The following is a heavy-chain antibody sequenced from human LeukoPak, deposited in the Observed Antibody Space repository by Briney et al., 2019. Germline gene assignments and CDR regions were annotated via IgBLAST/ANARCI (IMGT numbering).Heavy chain of an antibody. CDR2: INHSGST. V-gene: IGHV4-34*01. CDR3: ARGDVTTTAYHYYYYMDV. D-gene: IGHD4-11*01. Sequence: SETLSLTCAVYGGSFSGYYWSWIRQPPGKGLEWIGEINHSGSTNYNPSLTSRVTISVDTSKNQFSLKLSSVTAADTAVYYCARGDVTTTAYHYYYYMDVWGKGTTVTVSS. CDR1: GGSFSGYY. J-gene: IGHJ6*03.